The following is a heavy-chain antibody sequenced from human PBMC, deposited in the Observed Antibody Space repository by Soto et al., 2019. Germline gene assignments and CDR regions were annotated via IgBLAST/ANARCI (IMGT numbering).Heavy chain of an antibody. CDR1: GGSINTFY. CDR2: IFSSGST. CDR3: AREGSYSAYNFAHGIQLWSFDF. V-gene: IGHV4-4*07. Sequence: ETLSLTCTVSGGSINTFYWSWVRQPAGKGLEWIGRIFSSGSTSFNPSLESRVAMPVDTSKNHFSLNLSSVTAADMAVYYCAREGSYSAYNFAHGIQLWSFDFWGQGALVTVSS. J-gene: IGHJ4*02. D-gene: IGHD5-12*01.